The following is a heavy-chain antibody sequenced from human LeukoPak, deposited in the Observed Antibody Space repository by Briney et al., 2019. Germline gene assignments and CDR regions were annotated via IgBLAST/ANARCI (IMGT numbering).Heavy chain of an antibody. CDR2: IDPRDSYT. Sequence: AESLRTSCKGSGYSFTSYWISWVRQMPGKGLEWMGRIDPRDSYTNYSPSFQGHVTISADKSISTAYLQWSSLKAADTAMYYCAVRWRDAGDDYWGQGTLVTVSS. CDR3: AVRWRDAGDDY. J-gene: IGHJ4*02. V-gene: IGHV5-10-1*01. CDR1: GYSFTSYW. D-gene: IGHD4-23*01.